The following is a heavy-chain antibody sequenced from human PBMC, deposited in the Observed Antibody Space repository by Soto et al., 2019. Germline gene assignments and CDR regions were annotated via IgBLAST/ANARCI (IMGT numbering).Heavy chain of an antibody. Sequence: SETLSLTCTVSASISSNTYYWGWIRQPPGKGLEWIGSIYYSGRTYYNPSLKSRVTISLDTSDNQFSLKLSSVTAADTAVYYCARQPHFYDSGPSRLDYCGQGTMVTVYS. V-gene: IGHV4-39*01. D-gene: IGHD3-10*01. CDR1: ASISSNTYY. CDR2: IYYSGRT. J-gene: IGHJ4*02. CDR3: ARQPHFYDSGPSRLDY.